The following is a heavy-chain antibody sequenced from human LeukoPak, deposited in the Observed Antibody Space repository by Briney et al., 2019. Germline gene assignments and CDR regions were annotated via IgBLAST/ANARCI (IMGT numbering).Heavy chain of an antibody. CDR1: GGSISSYY. CDR2: IYYSGST. J-gene: IGHJ6*03. Sequence: PSETLSLTCTVSGGSISSYYWSWIRQPPGKGLEWIGYIYYSGSTNYNPSLKSRVTISVDTSKNRFSLKLSSMTAADTAVYYCARTVRPGVNYYYYYMDVWGRGTTVTVSS. D-gene: IGHD6-6*01. V-gene: IGHV4-59*01. CDR3: ARTVRPGVNYYYYYMDV.